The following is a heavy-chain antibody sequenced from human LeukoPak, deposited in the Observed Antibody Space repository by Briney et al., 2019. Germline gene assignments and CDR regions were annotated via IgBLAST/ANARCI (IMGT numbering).Heavy chain of an antibody. CDR2: ITSSSSYI. D-gene: IGHD5-12*01. CDR3: ARSNSGYDWGVDY. Sequence: GGSLRLSCAASGFTFNTYNMNWVRQAPGKGLEWVSSITSSSSYIYYADSVKGRFTISRDNAKNSLYLQMNSLRAEDTAIYYCARSNSGYDWGVDYWGQGTLVTVSS. V-gene: IGHV3-21*01. CDR1: GFTFNTYN. J-gene: IGHJ4*02.